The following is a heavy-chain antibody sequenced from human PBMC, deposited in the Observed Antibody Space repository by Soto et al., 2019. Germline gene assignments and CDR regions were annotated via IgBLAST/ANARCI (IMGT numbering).Heavy chain of an antibody. Sequence: QGLLVQSGAEVKQPGASVKVSCKASGYSFTTYGISWVRQAPGQGLEWMGWISGYNGDTNNAQKFQDRVTMTIDRSMTTSYLELRSVTSDDTAAYYIAKHGYPSYTYYCMDVWGQGTTATVSS. CDR2: ISGYNGDT. J-gene: IGHJ6*02. CDR3: AKHGYPSYTYYCMDV. D-gene: IGHD6-13*01. CDR1: GYSFTTYG. V-gene: IGHV1-18*01.